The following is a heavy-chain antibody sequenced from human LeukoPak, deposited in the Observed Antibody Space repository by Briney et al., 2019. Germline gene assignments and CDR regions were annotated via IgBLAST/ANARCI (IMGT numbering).Heavy chain of an antibody. V-gene: IGHV4-39*01. Sequence: SETLSLTCTVSGGSISSSSYYWGWIRQPPGKGLEWIGSIYYSGSTYYNPSLKSRVTISVDTSKNQFSLKLSSVTAADTAVYYCAGHSRIAVAPAGDYFDYWGQGTLVTVSS. J-gene: IGHJ4*02. CDR2: IYYSGST. D-gene: IGHD6-19*01. CDR3: AGHSRIAVAPAGDYFDY. CDR1: GGSISSSSYY.